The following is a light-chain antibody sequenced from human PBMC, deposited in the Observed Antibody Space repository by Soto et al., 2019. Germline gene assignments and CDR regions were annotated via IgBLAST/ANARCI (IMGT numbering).Light chain of an antibody. CDR1: SGSVSTSHS. CDR2: STN. J-gene: IGLJ3*02. CDR3: VLYMGGGISV. Sequence: QAVVTQEPSFSVSPGGTVTLTCALSSGSVSTSHSPGWFQQTPGQAPRTLIYSTNTRSSGVPDRFSGSILGNKAALTITGAQADDESDYYCVLYMGGGISVFGGGTQLTVL. V-gene: IGLV8-61*01.